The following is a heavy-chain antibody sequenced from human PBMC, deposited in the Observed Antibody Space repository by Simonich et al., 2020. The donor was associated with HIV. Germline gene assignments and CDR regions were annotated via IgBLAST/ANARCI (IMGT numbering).Heavy chain of an antibody. V-gene: IGHV1-18*01. CDR3: ARDTGTLYRSDSRSVSNWFDP. CDR2: ISSDNGNT. CDR1: GYTFTSYG. J-gene: IGHJ5*02. D-gene: IGHD3-10*01. Sequence: QVQLVQSGAEVKKPGASVKVSCKASGYTFTSYGISWVRQAPGQGLEWMGRISSDNGNTNYAQKLQGRVTMTTATSTSTAYMELRSLRSDDTAVYYCARDTGTLYRSDSRSVSNWFDPWGQGTLVTVSS.